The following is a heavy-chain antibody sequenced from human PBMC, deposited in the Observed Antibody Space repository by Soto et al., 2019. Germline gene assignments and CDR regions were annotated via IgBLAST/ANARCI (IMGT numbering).Heavy chain of an antibody. J-gene: IGHJ4*02. Sequence: QVQLVESGGGLVQPGRSLRLSCAASGFTFSSYGMHWVRQAPGKGLEWVAVISYDGSNKYYADSVKGRFTISRDNSKNTLYLQMNSLRAEDTAVYYCAKEEGTGNYYGSGSYYYFDYWGQGTLVTVSS. CDR1: GFTFSSYG. V-gene: IGHV3-30*18. D-gene: IGHD3-10*01. CDR3: AKEEGTGNYYGSGSYYYFDY. CDR2: ISYDGSNK.